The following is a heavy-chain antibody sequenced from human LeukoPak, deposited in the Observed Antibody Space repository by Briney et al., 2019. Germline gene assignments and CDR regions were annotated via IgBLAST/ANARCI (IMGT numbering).Heavy chain of an antibody. CDR3: AKGGRGVLNWFGP. V-gene: IGHV3-23*01. CDR2: VSGSGGNT. D-gene: IGHD3-10*01. Sequence: PGGSLRLSCEAFGFTFSSYGMTWVRQAPGKGLEWVSGVSGSGGNTKHADSVKGRFTISRDNSKNTLYLQMNSLRAEDTAVYYCAKGGRGVLNWFGPWGQGTLVTVSS. CDR1: GFTFSSYG. J-gene: IGHJ5*02.